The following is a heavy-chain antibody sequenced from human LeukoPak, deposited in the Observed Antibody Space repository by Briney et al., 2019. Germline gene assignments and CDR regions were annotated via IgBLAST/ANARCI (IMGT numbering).Heavy chain of an antibody. Sequence: GSLRLSCAASGFTFSRYGMHWVRQAPGKGLEWVAVIWYDGSNEYYADSVKGRFTIFRDNSKNTLHLQMNSLRAEDTAVYYCARPLVGDALDYWGQGTLVTVSS. J-gene: IGHJ4*02. CDR2: IWYDGSNE. V-gene: IGHV3-33*01. CDR3: ARPLVGDALDY. CDR1: GFTFSRYG. D-gene: IGHD1-26*01.